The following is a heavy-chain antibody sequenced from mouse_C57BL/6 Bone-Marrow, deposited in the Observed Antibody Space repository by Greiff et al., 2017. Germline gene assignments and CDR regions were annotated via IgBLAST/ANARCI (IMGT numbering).Heavy chain of an antibody. J-gene: IGHJ2*01. V-gene: IGHV1-4*01. D-gene: IGHD3-2*02. Sequence: VQGVESGAELARPGASVKMSCKASGYTFTSYTMHWVKQRPGQGLEWIGYINPSSGYTKYNQKFKDKATLTADKSSSTAYMQLSSLTSEDSAVYYCANLRNYFDYWGQGTTLTVSS. CDR3: ANLRNYFDY. CDR1: GYTFTSYT. CDR2: INPSSGYT.